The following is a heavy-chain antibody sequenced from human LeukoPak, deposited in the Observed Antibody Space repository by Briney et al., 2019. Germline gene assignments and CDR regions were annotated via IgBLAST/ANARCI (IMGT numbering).Heavy chain of an antibody. CDR1: GYTFTSYG. CDR3: ARDNPSSPYYYDSSGYYYPFDY. CDR2: ISAYNGNT. Sequence: EASVKVSCKASGYTFTSYGISWVRQAPGQGLEWMGWISAYNGNTNYAQKLQGRVTMTTDTSTSTAYMELRSLRSDDTAVYYCARDNPSSPYYYDSSGYYYPFDYWGQGTLVTVSS. J-gene: IGHJ4*02. V-gene: IGHV1-18*01. D-gene: IGHD3-22*01.